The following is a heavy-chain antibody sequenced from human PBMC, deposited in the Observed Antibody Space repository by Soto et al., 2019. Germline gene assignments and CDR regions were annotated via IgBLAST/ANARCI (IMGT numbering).Heavy chain of an antibody. V-gene: IGHV3-15*01. D-gene: IGHD3-3*01. J-gene: IGHJ3*01. CDR1: GFTFSNAW. CDR3: TTDRYYDFWSRF. Sequence: EVQLVESGGGLVKPGGSLKLSCAASGFTFSNAWMSWVRQAPGKGLEWVGRIKSKTDGGTTDYAAPVKGRFTISRDDSKNTLYLQMNSLKTEDTAVYYCTTDRYYDFWSRFWGQGTMVTVSS. CDR2: IKSKTDGGTT.